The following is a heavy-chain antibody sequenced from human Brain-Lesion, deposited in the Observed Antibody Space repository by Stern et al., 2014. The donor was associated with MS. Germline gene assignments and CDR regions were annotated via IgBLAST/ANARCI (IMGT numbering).Heavy chain of an antibody. V-gene: IGHV2-70*01. J-gene: IGHJ4*02. D-gene: IGHD5-12*01. CDR3: ARMRYSGDYFIDY. CDR2: VDWDDEK. Sequence: QVTLKESGPALVKPTQSLTLTCTFSGFSLSTPGVGGIWIRQPPGKAREWLALVDWDDEKYYSTSLKTRLSIFKDTSKNQVVLTMTNMDPVDTATYYCARMRYSGDYFIDYWGQGTLVTVSS. CDR1: GFSLSTPGVG.